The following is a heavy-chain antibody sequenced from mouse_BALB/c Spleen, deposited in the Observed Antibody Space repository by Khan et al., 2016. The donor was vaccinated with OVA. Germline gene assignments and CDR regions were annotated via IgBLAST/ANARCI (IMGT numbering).Heavy chain of an antibody. CDR1: GYTFTSYW. V-gene: IGHV1-7*01. J-gene: IGHJ3*01. CDR3: GRRCAWASY. CDR2: INPSTGYT. D-gene: IGHD3-1*01. Sequence: QVQLQQSGAELVKPGASVKMSCKASGYTFTSYWMHWVKQRPGQGLEWIGYINPSTGYTEYNQKFKNKATLTADKSSSTAYMQLNSLTSEDSAVYYCGRRCAWASYWGQGTTVTVSA.